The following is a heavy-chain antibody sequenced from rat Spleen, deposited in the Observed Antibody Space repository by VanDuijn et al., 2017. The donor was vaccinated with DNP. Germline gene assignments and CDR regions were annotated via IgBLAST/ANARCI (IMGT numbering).Heavy chain of an antibody. CDR3: ARGSGTYYWYFDF. Sequence: EVQLVESGGGLVQPGRSLKLSCAASGFTFSDYNMAWVRQAPKKGLEWVATITYDGSRTYYPDSVKGRFTISRDNAKNTLYLQMNSLRSEDTATYYCARGSGTYYWYFDFWGPGTMVTVSS. V-gene: IGHV5S10*01. D-gene: IGHD4-4*01. J-gene: IGHJ1*01. CDR1: GFTFSDYN. CDR2: ITYDGSRT.